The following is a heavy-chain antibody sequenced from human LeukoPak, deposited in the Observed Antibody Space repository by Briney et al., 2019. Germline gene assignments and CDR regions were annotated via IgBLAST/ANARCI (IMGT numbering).Heavy chain of an antibody. V-gene: IGHV1-2*02. D-gene: IGHD3-3*01. J-gene: IGHJ4*02. CDR3: ARARITIFGIIISFDY. Sequence: ASVKVSCKASGFTFTDYYMHWVRQAPGQGLEWMGWINPNSDDTKYAQKFQGRVTMTRDTSITTAYMELSRLRSDDTAVYYCARARITIFGIIISFDYWGQGTLVTVSS. CDR1: GFTFTDYY. CDR2: INPNSDDT.